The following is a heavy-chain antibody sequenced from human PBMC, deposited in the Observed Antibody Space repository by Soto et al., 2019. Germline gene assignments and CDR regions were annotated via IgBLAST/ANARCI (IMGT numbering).Heavy chain of an antibody. J-gene: IGHJ6*02. D-gene: IGHD1-26*01. CDR3: ARPSYDLNWDFHYGMQV. V-gene: IGHV4-34*01. CDR1: GGSFSGYY. Sequence: QVHLQQWGAGVLKPSETLSLTCAVSGGSFSGYYWTWILQIPGKGLEWIGEINQSANTKYNPSLMSRVPMSVDKSRNQFSMKLRSVTAADTAVYYCARPSYDLNWDFHYGMQVWGQGTSVTVSS. CDR2: INQSANT.